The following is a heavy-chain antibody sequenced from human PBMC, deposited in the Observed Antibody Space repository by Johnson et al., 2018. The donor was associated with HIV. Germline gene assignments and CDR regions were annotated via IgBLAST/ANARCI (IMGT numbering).Heavy chain of an antibody. CDR3: VRENDLVPVAGTI. J-gene: IGHJ3*02. V-gene: IGHV3-30*14. D-gene: IGHD6-19*01. CDR2: ISYDGRSE. Sequence: QVQLVESGGGVVQPGRSLRLSCAASGFTFSSHGMHWVRQAPGKGLEWVAVISYDGRSEYHADSVRGRFTISRDNSKNTLYLQMNSLRVEDTAVYYCVRENDLVPVAGTIWGQGTMVTVSS. CDR1: GFTFSSHG.